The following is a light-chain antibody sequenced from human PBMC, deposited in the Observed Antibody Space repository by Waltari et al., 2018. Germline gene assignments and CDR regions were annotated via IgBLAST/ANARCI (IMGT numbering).Light chain of an antibody. J-gene: IGLJ2*01. CDR1: SSDVGDYNY. V-gene: IGLV2-11*01. CDR2: DVT. Sequence: QSALTQPRSVSGSPGQSVTISCTGTSSDVGDYNYVSWYQQHPDKAPKLMIYDVTKRPSGVPDRCSCSKSGNTASLTISGLQAEDEADYYCCSYAGRYTFDVVFGGGTKLTVL. CDR3: CSYAGRYTFDVV.